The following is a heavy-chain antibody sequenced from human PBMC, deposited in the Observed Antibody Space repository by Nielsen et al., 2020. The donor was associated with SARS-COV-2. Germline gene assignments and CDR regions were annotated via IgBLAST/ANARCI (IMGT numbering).Heavy chain of an antibody. CDR1: GFTFSDYY. CDR2: ISSSASTI. D-gene: IGHD1-26*01. Sequence: GGSLRLSCAASGFTFSDYYMSWIRQAPGKGLEWVSYISSSASTIYYADSVKGRFTISRDNAKKSLYLQMNSLRAEDTAVYYCAREKMVGPSTGDAFDIWGQGTMVTVSS. CDR3: AREKMVGPSTGDAFDI. J-gene: IGHJ3*02. V-gene: IGHV3-11*04.